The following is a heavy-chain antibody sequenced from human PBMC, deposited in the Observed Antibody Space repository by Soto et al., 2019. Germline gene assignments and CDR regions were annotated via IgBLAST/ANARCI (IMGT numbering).Heavy chain of an antibody. CDR2: ISYDGSNK. V-gene: IGHV3-30*18. J-gene: IGHJ4*02. CDR1: GFTFSSYG. D-gene: IGHD3-3*01. CDR3: AKDRRVGITIFGVAPTDY. Sequence: GGSLRLSCAASGFTFSSYGMHWVRQAPGKGLEWVAVISYDGSNKYYADSVKGRFTISRDNSKNTLNLQMNSLRAEDTAVYYCAKDRRVGITIFGVAPTDYWGQGTLVTVSS.